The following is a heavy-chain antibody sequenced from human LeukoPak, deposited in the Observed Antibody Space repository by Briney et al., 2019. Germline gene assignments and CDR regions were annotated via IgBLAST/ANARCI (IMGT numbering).Heavy chain of an antibody. J-gene: IGHJ4*02. CDR3: ARGGIVVVPAATVY. D-gene: IGHD2-2*01. CDR1: GFTFSSYA. Sequence: PGGSLRLSCAASGFTFSSYAMHWVRQAPGKGLEWVAVISYDGSNKYYADSVKGRFTISRDNSKNTLYLQMNSLRAEDTAVYYCARGGIVVVPAATVYWGQGTLVTVSS. CDR2: ISYDGSNK. V-gene: IGHV3-30*04.